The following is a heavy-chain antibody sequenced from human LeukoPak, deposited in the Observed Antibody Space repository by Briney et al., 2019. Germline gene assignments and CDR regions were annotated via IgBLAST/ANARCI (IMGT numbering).Heavy chain of an antibody. J-gene: IGHJ4*02. CDR3: AGVRLRWADFDY. CDR1: GGSFSGYY. Sequence: SETLSLTCAVYGGSFSGYYWSWIRQPPGKGLEWIGEINHSGSTNYNPSLKSRVTISVDTSKNQFSLKLSSVTAADTAVYYCAGVRLRWADFDYWGQGTLVTVSS. D-gene: IGHD4-23*01. CDR2: INHSGST. V-gene: IGHV4-34*01.